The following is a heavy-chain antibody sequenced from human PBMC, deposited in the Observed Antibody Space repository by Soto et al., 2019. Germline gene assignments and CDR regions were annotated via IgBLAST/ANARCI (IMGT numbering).Heavy chain of an antibody. V-gene: IGHV6-1*01. CDR2: TFYRTKWYN. D-gene: IGHD6-25*01. CDR3: ARVLNSSAPNYYYYYGMDV. CDR1: GDSVSSNSAA. Sequence: PSQTLSLTCAISGDSVSSNSAAWHWIRQYPSRGLEWLGRTFYRTKWYNDYAASVKSRITINPDTSKNQSSLQLNSVTPEDTAVYYCARVLNSSAPNYYYYYGMDVWGQGTTVTVSS. J-gene: IGHJ6*02.